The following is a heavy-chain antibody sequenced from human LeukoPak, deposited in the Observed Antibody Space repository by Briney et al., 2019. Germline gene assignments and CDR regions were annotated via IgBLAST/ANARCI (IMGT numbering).Heavy chain of an antibody. D-gene: IGHD3-16*02. J-gene: IGHJ3*02. CDR1: GGSISSSSYY. V-gene: IGHV4-39*07. CDR2: IYYSGST. Sequence: SETLSLTCTVSGGSISSSSYYWGWIRQPPGKGLEWIGSIYYSGSTYYNPSLKSRVTISVDTSKNQFSLKLSSVTAADTAVYYCARSFSDSSDIWGQGTMVTVTS. CDR3: ARSFSDSSDI.